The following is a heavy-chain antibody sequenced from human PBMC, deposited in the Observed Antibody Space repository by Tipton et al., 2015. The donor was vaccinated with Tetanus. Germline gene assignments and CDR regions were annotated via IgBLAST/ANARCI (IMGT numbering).Heavy chain of an antibody. CDR3: AREVRVVVPAATSAYYYYYGMDV. CDR1: GYTFTSYY. CDR2: INPSGGST. Sequence: QSGAEVKKPGASVKVSCKASGYTFTSYYMHWVRQAPGQGLEWMGIINPSGGSTSYAQKFQGRVTMTRDTSTSTVYMELSSLRSEDTAAYYCAREVRVVVPAATSAYYYYYGMDVWGQGTTVTVSS. J-gene: IGHJ6*02. V-gene: IGHV1-46*01. D-gene: IGHD2-2*01.